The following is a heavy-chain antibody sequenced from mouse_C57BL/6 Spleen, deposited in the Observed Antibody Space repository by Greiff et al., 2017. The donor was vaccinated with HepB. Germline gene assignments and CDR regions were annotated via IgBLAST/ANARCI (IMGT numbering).Heavy chain of an antibody. CDR3: ARHGYYDYFDY. Sequence: EVQLQQSGGDLVKPGGSLKLSCAASGFTFSSYGMSWVRQTPDKRLEWVATISSGGSYTYYPDSVKGRFTISRDNAKNTLYLQMSSLKSEDTAMYYCARHGYYDYFDYWGQGTTLTVSS. V-gene: IGHV5-6*01. J-gene: IGHJ2*01. D-gene: IGHD2-3*01. CDR2: ISSGGSYT. CDR1: GFTFSSYG.